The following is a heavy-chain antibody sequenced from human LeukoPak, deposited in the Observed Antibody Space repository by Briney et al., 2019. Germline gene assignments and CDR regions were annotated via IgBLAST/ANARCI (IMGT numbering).Heavy chain of an antibody. D-gene: IGHD3-9*01. CDR2: IYPGDSDT. Sequence: GESLKISCKGSGYSFTSYWIGWARQMPGKGLEWMGIIYPGDSDTRYSPSFQGQVTISADKSISTAYLQWSSLKASDIFFKQRTAYDILTGLSPWGQGTLVTVSS. CDR3: TAYDILTGLSP. V-gene: IGHV5-51*01. CDR1: GYSFTSYW. J-gene: IGHJ5*02.